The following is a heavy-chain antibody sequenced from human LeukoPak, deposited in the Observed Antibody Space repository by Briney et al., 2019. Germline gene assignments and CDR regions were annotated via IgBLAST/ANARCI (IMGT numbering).Heavy chain of an antibody. J-gene: IGHJ3*02. CDR2: ISGSGGRT. D-gene: IGHD3-22*01. CDR3: AKSSYDSSGYPIGDDAFDI. Sequence: PGGSLRLSFAASGFTFSSYAMSWVRQAPGKGLEWASAISGSGGRTYYADSVKGRFTISRDNSKNTLYLQMNSLRAEDTAVYYCAKSSYDSSGYPIGDDAFDIWGQGTMVTVSS. CDR1: GFTFSSYA. V-gene: IGHV3-23*01.